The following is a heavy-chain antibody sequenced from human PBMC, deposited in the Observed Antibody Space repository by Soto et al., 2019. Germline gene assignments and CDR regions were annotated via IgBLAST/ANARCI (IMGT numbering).Heavy chain of an antibody. CDR1: VFTFSSYA. CDR3: AREFCDSSGYSYSYYYGMDV. D-gene: IGHD3-22*01. Sequence: QVYLVESGGGVVQPGRSLRLSCAASVFTFSSYAMHWVRQAPGKGLEWVAVISYDGSNKYYADSVKGRFTISRDNSKNTLYRQMNTLRPDDTAVYYCAREFCDSSGYSYSYYYGMDVWGQGTTVTVSS. V-gene: IGHV3-30-3*01. CDR2: ISYDGSNK. J-gene: IGHJ6*02.